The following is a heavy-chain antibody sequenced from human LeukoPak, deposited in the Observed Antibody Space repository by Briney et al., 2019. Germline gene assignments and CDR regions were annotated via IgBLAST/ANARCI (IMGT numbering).Heavy chain of an antibody. J-gene: IGHJ3*02. CDR3: ARERQDTILHSGAFDI. D-gene: IGHD2-21*01. V-gene: IGHV3-30-3*01. Sequence: PGRSLRLSCAASGFTLSSYFMHWVRQAPGKGLEWVADIASDGGHTFYVESVKGRFTISRDNSKNTLYLQMNSLRAEDTAVYFCARERQDTILHSGAFDIWGQGTMVTVSS. CDR2: IASDGGHT. CDR1: GFTLSSYF.